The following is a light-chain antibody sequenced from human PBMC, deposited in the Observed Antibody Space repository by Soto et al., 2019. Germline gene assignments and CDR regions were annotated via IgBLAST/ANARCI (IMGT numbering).Light chain of an antibody. CDR2: SNY. J-gene: IGLJ2*01. Sequence: QSVLTQPPSASGTPGQRVTISCSGSSSNIGDNTVSWFQQVPGMAPKLLILSNYQRPSGVPDRFSGSKSGTSASLAISGLQSEDETEYYCATWDDSLNGVVFGGGTKLTVL. V-gene: IGLV1-44*01. CDR1: SSNIGDNT. CDR3: ATWDDSLNGVV.